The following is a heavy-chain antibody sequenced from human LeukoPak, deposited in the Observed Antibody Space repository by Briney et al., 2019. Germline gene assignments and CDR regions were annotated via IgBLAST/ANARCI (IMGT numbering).Heavy chain of an antibody. V-gene: IGHV3-11*01. J-gene: IGHJ6*02. CDR3: ARDQIVVVPAANDYYGMDV. D-gene: IGHD2-2*01. CDR1: GFTFSDYY. Sequence: GWSLRLSCAASGFTFSDYYMSWIRQAPGKGLEWVSYISSSGSTIYYADSVQGRFTISRDNAKNSLYLQMNSLRAEDTAVYYCARDQIVVVPAANDYYGMDVWGQGTTVTVSS. CDR2: ISSSGSTI.